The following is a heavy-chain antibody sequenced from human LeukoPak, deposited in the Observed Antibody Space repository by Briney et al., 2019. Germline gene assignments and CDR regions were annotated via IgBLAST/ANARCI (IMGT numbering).Heavy chain of an antibody. J-gene: IGHJ4*02. V-gene: IGHV4-38-2*01. CDR2: MYHSGST. Sequence: SETLSLTCAVSGYSISSGYHWGWIRQSPGKGLEWIGFMYHSGSTYYDPSLKSRVTISVDTSKNQFSLKLSSVTAADTAVYYCARRIVSSSSGFDYWGQGTLVTVSS. CDR1: GYSISSGYH. CDR3: ARRIVSSSSGFDY. D-gene: IGHD6-6*01.